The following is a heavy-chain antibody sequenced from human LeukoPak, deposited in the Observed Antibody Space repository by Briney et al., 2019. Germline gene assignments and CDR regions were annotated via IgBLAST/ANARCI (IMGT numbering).Heavy chain of an antibody. CDR3: ARQPGTSSGWRK. J-gene: IGHJ4*02. D-gene: IGHD6-19*01. CDR2: ISSSSSTI. V-gene: IGHV3-48*02. CDR1: GFTFSSYS. Sequence: QAGGSLRLSCAASGFTFSSYSMNWVRQAPGKGLEWVSYISSSSSTIYYADSVKGRFTISRDNAKNSRYLQMNSLRDEDTAVYYCARQPGTSSGWRKWGQETLVTVSS.